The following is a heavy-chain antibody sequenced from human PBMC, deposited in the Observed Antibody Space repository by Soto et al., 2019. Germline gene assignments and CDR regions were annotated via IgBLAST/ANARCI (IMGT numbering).Heavy chain of an antibody. CDR3: ARAFKYYYGSGFDY. Sequence: QVQLQESGPGLVKPSQTLSLTCTVSGSSISSGDYYWSWIRQPPGKGLEWIGYIYYSGSTYYNPSLKSRVTISVDTSKTQCSLKLSSVTAADTAVYYCARAFKYYYGSGFDYWGQGTLVTVSS. V-gene: IGHV4-30-4*01. CDR2: IYYSGST. CDR1: GSSISSGDYY. J-gene: IGHJ4*02. D-gene: IGHD3-10*01.